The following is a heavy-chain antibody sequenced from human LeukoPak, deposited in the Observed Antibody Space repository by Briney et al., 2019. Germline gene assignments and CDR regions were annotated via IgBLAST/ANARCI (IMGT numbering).Heavy chain of an antibody. CDR3: ARGYCSSTSCYNDY. CDR2: INPNSGGT. Sequence: GASVKVSCKASGYTFTSYGISWVRQAPGQGLEWMGWINPNSGGTNYAQKFQGRVTMTRDTSISTAYMELSRLRSDDTAVYYCARGYCSSTSCYNDYWGQGTLVTVSS. J-gene: IGHJ4*02. D-gene: IGHD2-2*02. CDR1: GYTFTSYG. V-gene: IGHV1-2*02.